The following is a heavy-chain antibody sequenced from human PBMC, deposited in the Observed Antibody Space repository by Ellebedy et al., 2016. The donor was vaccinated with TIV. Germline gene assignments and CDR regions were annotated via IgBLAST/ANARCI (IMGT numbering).Heavy chain of an antibody. CDR2: IFSGGTTK. J-gene: IGHJ5*01. D-gene: IGHD3-10*02. V-gene: IGHV3-48*04. Sequence: GGSLRLSXAASGFTFSSYNMNWVRQAPGKGLEWVSYIFSGGTTKYYADSVEGRFKISRDNAGNFGFLQMNSLTVEDTAVYYCVRTDVDRGGLFDAWGQGTLVSVSS. CDR1: GFTFSSYN. CDR3: VRTDVDRGGLFDA.